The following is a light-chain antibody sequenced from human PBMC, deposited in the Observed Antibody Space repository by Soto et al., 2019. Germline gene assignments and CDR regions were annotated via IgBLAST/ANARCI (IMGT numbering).Light chain of an antibody. Sequence: DIVMTQSPDSLTVSLGERATINCKSSQSVFYDSKKKNYLSWYQVKPGQPPKLLFFRASTRASGVPDRFSGSGSGTDFTLTISRLQAEDVAVYYCQQYHTTPRTFGQGTKVEIK. CDR3: QQYHTTPRT. CDR1: QSVFYDSKKKNY. CDR2: RAS. J-gene: IGKJ1*01. V-gene: IGKV4-1*01.